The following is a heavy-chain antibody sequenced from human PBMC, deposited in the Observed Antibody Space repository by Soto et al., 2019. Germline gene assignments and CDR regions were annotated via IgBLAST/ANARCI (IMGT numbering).Heavy chain of an antibody. CDR3: AITPLGYCSSTSCPDAFDI. V-gene: IGHV5-51*01. CDR2: IYPGDSDT. J-gene: IGHJ3*02. D-gene: IGHD2-2*01. Sequence: PGESLKISCKGSGYSFTSNWIGWVRQMPGKGLVWMGIIYPGDSDTRYSPSFQGQVTISADKSISTAYLQWSSLKASDTAMYYCAITPLGYCSSTSCPDAFDIWGQGTMVTVSS. CDR1: GYSFTSNW.